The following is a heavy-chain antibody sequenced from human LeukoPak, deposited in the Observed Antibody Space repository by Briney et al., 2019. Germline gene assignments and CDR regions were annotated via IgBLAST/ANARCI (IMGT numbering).Heavy chain of an antibody. CDR1: GFTLSSY. CDR3: ARGGRWVTEVPITYYFDS. V-gene: IGHV3-48*03. CDR2: IRYWGYTV. D-gene: IGHD4-23*01. Sequence: PGGSVTLLCAVWGFTLSSYDVMGLRDARERAGEGLAYIRYWGYTVHYAHSEKGRFTISRDSAADSVSIQMNSLRADDTAVYYCARGGRWVTEVPITYYFDSWGHGSPVTVSS. J-gene: IGHJ4*01.